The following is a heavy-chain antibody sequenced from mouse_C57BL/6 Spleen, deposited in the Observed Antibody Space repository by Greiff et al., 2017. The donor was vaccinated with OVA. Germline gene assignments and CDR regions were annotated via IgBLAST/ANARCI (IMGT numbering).Heavy chain of an antibody. CDR3: ARRGVVATTRYFDV. CDR1: GYTFTSYG. D-gene: IGHD1-1*01. Sequence: EVKLMESGAELVRPGSSVKMSCKTSGYTFTSYGINWVKQRPGQGLEWIGYIYIGNGYTEYNEKFKGKATLTSDTSSSTAYMQLSSLTSEDSAIYFCARRGVVATTRYFDVWGTGTTVTVSS. J-gene: IGHJ1*03. CDR2: IYIGNGYT. V-gene: IGHV1-58*01.